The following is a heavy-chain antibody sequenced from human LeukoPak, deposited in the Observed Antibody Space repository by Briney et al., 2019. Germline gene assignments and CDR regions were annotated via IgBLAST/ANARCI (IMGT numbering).Heavy chain of an antibody. CDR2: ISYDGSNK. Sequence: GGSLRLSCAASGFTFSSYGMHWVRQAPGKGLEWVAVISYDGSNKYYADSVKGRFTISRDNSKNTLYLQMNSLRAEDTAVYYCARECSSTSCYGRHWGQGTLVTVSS. D-gene: IGHD2-2*01. CDR3: ARECSSTSCYGRH. V-gene: IGHV3-30*03. J-gene: IGHJ4*02. CDR1: GFTFSSYG.